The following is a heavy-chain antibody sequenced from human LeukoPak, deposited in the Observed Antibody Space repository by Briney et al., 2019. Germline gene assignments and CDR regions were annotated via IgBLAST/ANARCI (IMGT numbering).Heavy chain of an antibody. CDR2: INPNRGGT. CDR3: ARDKDGYNYVPYY. D-gene: IGHD5-24*01. V-gene: IGHV1-2*02. Sequence: ASVKVSCKASGYTFAAYYIHWVRQAPGQGLEWMGWINPNRGGTNYAPKFQGRVTMTGDTSISTAYMELSRLRSDDTAVYYCARDKDGYNYVPYYWGQGILVTVSS. J-gene: IGHJ4*02. CDR1: GYTFAAYY.